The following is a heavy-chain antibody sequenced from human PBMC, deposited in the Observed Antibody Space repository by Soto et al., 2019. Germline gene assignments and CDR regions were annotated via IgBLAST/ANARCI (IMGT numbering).Heavy chain of an antibody. J-gene: IGHJ4*02. CDR3: AGARATCDY. Sequence: SQSLSLTCASSGCSISSYYWSWIRQPAGKGLEWIGRIYTSGSTNYNPSLKSRVTMSVDTSKNQFSLKLSSVTAADTAVYYCAGARATCDYWGQGTLVTVSS. V-gene: IGHV4-4*07. CDR1: GCSISSYY. CDR2: IYTSGST.